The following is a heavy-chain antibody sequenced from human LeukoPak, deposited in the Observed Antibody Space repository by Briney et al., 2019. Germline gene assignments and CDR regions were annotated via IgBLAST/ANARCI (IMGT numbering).Heavy chain of an antibody. CDR1: GGSISSYY. Sequence: SETLSLTCTVSGGSISSYYWSWIRQPAGKGLEWIGRIYTSGSTNYNPSLKSRVTMSVDTSKNQFSLKLSSVTAADTAVYYCARVGAEDIVVVPAARDDNWFDPWGQGTLVTVSS. CDR3: ARVGAEDIVVVPAARDDNWFDP. J-gene: IGHJ5*02. CDR2: IYTSGST. V-gene: IGHV4-4*07. D-gene: IGHD2-2*01.